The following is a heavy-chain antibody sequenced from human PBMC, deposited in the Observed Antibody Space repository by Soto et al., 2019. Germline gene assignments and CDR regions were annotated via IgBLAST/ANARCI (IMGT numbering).Heavy chain of an antibody. CDR3: ARPAVAGANWFDP. D-gene: IGHD6-19*01. CDR2: ISSGSGYI. J-gene: IGHJ5*02. Sequence: DVQLVESGGGLVKPGGSLRLSCAASGFTFSTYDMNWVRQAPGKGLEWVSYISSGSGYIYYADSVKGRFTISRDNAKTSLYLQMNSLSAEDTAIYYCARPAVAGANWFDPWGQGTLVTVSS. V-gene: IGHV3-21*01. CDR1: GFTFSTYD.